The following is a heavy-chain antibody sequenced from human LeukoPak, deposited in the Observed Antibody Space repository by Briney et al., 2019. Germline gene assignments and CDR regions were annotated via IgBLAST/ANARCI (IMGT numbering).Heavy chain of an antibody. CDR3: ARDNGGSLDH. CDR1: GFTLSSYW. CDR2: IKHDESEK. D-gene: IGHD4-23*01. V-gene: IGHV3-7*03. J-gene: IGHJ4*02. Sequence: SGGSLRLSCAASGFTLSSYWMAWVRQAPGKRLEWVANIKHDESEKYYAESVRGRFTISRENAKNSLYLQMNSLRAEDTALYYCARDNGGSLDHWGQGTLLTVSS.